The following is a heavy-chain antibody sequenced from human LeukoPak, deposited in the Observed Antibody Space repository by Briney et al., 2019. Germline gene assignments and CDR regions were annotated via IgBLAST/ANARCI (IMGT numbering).Heavy chain of an antibody. D-gene: IGHD2-2*02. CDR2: INPNSGGT. CDR1: GYTFTGYY. J-gene: IGHJ4*02. Sequence: ASVKVSCKASGYTFTGYYMHWVRQAPGQGLEWMGWINPNSGGTNYAQKFQGRVTMTRDTSISTAYMELGRLRSDDTAVYYCAREPFGDCSSTSCYTGGYWGQGTLVTVSS. V-gene: IGHV1-2*02. CDR3: AREPFGDCSSTSCYTGGY.